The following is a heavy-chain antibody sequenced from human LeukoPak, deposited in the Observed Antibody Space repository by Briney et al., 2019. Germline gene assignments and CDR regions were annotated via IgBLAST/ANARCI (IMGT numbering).Heavy chain of an antibody. CDR2: ISYDGSNK. V-gene: IGHV3-30*18. Sequence: GGSLRLSCAASGFTFSSYGMHWVRQAPGKGLEWVAVISYDGSNKYYADSVKGRFTISRDNSKNTLYLQMNSLRAEDTAVYYCAKDRYGGNSYFDYWAREPWSPSPQ. J-gene: IGHJ4*02. CDR3: AKDRYGGNSYFDY. CDR1: GFTFSSYG. D-gene: IGHD4-23*01.